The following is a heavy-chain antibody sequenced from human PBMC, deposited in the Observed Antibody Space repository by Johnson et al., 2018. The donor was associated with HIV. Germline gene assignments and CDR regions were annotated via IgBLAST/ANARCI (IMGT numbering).Heavy chain of an antibody. V-gene: IGHV3-30*02. CDR2: IRYDGSNK. CDR1: GFTFSSYG. D-gene: IGHD2-21*02. Sequence: VQLVESGGGVVQPGGSLRLSCAASGFTFSSYGMHWVRQAPGKGLEWVAFIRYDGSNKYFADSVKGRFTISRDNSKNTLYLQMNSLRAEDTAVYYCAKDLVVVTASGAFDIWGQGTMVTVSS. CDR3: AKDLVVVTASGAFDI. J-gene: IGHJ3*02.